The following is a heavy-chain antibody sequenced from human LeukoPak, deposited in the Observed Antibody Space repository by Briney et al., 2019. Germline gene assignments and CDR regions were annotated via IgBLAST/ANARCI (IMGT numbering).Heavy chain of an antibody. CDR1: GFTFSSYG. D-gene: IGHD2-15*01. CDR3: AIATSFLAGTLPDY. V-gene: IGHV3-30*02. CDR2: IRYDGSNK. J-gene: IGHJ4*02. Sequence: GGSLRLSCAASGFTFSSYGMHWVRQAPGKGLEWVAFIRYDGSNKYYADSVKGRFTISRDNSKNTLYLQMNSLRAGDTAVYYCAIATSFLAGTLPDYWGQGTLVTVSS.